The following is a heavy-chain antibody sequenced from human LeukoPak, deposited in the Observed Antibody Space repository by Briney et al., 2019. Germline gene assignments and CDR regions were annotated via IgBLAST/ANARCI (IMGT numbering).Heavy chain of an antibody. V-gene: IGHV4-34*01. CDR1: GGSLSGYY. J-gene: IGHJ5*02. CDR3: ATSGGPINWFDP. D-gene: IGHD3-10*01. CDR2: VNHGGST. Sequence: SETLSLTCAVYGGSLSGYYWGWIRQPPGKGLQWIGGVNHGGSTNYNPSLKSRVTISVDTSKNQFSLKLSSVTAADTAVYYCATSGGPINWFDPWGQGTLVTVSS.